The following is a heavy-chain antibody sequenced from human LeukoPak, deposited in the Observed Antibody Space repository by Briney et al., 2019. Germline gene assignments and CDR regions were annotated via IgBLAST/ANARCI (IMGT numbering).Heavy chain of an antibody. V-gene: IGHV3-48*03. CDR3: ATLRRQLVDY. CDR1: GFTFSSYE. Sequence: GGSLRLSCAASGFTFSSYEMNWVRQAPGRGLEWVSYISSTGSTIYSADSVKGRFTISRDNAKNSLYLHMNSLRADDTAVYYCATLRRQLVDYWGQGTLVTVSS. D-gene: IGHD6-13*01. CDR2: ISSTGSTI. J-gene: IGHJ4*02.